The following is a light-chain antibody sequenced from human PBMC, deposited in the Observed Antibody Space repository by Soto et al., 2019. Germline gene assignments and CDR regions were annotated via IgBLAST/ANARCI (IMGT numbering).Light chain of an antibody. CDR3: QQRSNWPS. CDR2: GAS. J-gene: IGKJ5*01. V-gene: IGKV3-15*01. Sequence: DTVITQSPATLSVSPGERATVSCRASQSLNFNLAWYQQKPGQAPRLLILGASERVTGIPARFSGSGSGTEFTLTISSLEPEDFAVYYYQQRSNWPSFGQGTRLEIK. CDR1: QSLNFN.